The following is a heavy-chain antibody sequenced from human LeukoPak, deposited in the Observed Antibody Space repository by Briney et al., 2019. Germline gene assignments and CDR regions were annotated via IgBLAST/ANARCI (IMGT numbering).Heavy chain of an antibody. D-gene: IGHD3-3*01. Sequence: GGSLRLPCAASGFTFSTFAMSWVRQDPGRGLEWVSSITGAGDTTYYPESVKGRFIISRDNSKNTLYLQMNSLRVEDTALYFCVRDRNYYEALQRSYWGQGTLVTVSS. CDR2: ITGAGDTT. CDR1: GFTFSTFA. CDR3: VRDRNYYEALQRSY. J-gene: IGHJ4*02. V-gene: IGHV3-23*01.